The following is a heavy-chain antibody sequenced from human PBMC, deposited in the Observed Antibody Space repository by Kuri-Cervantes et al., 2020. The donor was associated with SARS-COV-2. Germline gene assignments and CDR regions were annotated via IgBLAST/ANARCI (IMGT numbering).Heavy chain of an antibody. J-gene: IGHJ3*02. D-gene: IGHD3-22*01. CDR1: GFTFSSYS. Sequence: GESLKISCAASGFTFSSYSMHWVRQAPGKGLVWVSRINSDGSSTSYADSVKGRFTISRDNAKNTLYLQMNSLRAEDTAVYYCAREGYYYDSTEANREGINTFDIWGQGTMVTVSS. CDR3: AREGYYYDSTEANREGINTFDI. V-gene: IGHV3-74*01. CDR2: INSDGSST.